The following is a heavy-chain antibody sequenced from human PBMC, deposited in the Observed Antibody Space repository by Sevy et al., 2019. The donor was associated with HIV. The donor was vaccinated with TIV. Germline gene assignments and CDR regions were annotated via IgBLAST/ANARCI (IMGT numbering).Heavy chain of an antibody. D-gene: IGHD2-15*01. CDR3: TWWKGAQSVFDY. Sequence: GGSLRLSCTASGFTFSDYAMNWVRQSPGKGLEWVAFFKRKADGGTLDHAASVKGRFTISRDDSKNIAYLQMNDVKTEDTGVYYCTWWKGAQSVFDYWGQGALVTVSS. CDR2: FKRKADGGTL. J-gene: IGHJ4*02. CDR1: GFTFSDYA. V-gene: IGHV3-49*04.